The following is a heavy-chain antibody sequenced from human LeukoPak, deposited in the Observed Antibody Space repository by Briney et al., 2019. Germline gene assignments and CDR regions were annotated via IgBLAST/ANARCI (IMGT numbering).Heavy chain of an antibody. CDR1: GGSISSGSYY. CDR2: IYTSGST. V-gene: IGHV4-61*02. J-gene: IGHJ3*02. Sequence: SQTLSLTCTVSGGSISSGSYYSSWIRQPAGKGLEWIGRIYTSGSTNYNPSLKSRVTISVDTSKNQFSLKLSSVTAADTAVYYCARDRDAFDIWGQGTMVTVSS. CDR3: ARDRDAFDI.